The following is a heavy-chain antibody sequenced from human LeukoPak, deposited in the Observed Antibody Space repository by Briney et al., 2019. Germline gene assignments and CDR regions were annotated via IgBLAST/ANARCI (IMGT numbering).Heavy chain of an antibody. J-gene: IGHJ4*02. CDR1: GDSIRNFY. Sequence: SETLSLTCTVSGDSIRNFYWNWIRQSPGKGLEWIGYIYQSGNTNYTPSLKSRLTMSIDTSKNQFSLNLNSVTAADTAVYYCARGNYGSGSYYVVDFDYWGQGTLVTVSS. CDR2: IYQSGNT. V-gene: IGHV4-59*01. CDR3: ARGNYGSGSYYVVDFDY. D-gene: IGHD3-10*01.